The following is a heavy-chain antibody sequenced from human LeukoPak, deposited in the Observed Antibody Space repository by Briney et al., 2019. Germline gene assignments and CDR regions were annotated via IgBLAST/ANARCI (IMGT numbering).Heavy chain of an antibody. V-gene: IGHV1-2*02. CDR2: INPNSGGS. CDR3: ARARITMVRGVINHNWFDP. Sequence: ASVKVSCKASGYTFTGYYMHWVRQAPGQGLEWMGWINPNSGGSNYAQKFQGRVTMTRYTSISTAYMELSRLRSDGTAVYYCARARITMVRGVINHNWFDPWGQGTLVTVSS. CDR1: GYTFTGYY. J-gene: IGHJ5*02. D-gene: IGHD3-10*01.